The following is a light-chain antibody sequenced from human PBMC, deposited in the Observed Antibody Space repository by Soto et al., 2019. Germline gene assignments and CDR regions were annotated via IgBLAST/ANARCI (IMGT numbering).Light chain of an antibody. CDR2: EGS. CDR3: CSYAGSSTYVV. V-gene: IGLV2-23*01. CDR1: SSDVGSYNL. Sequence: QSALTQPASVSGSPGQSITISCTGTSSDVGSYNLVSWYQQHPGKATKLMIYEGSKRPSGVSNRFSGSKSGNTASLKISGLQAEDEADYYCCSYAGSSTYVVFGGGTKVTVL. J-gene: IGLJ2*01.